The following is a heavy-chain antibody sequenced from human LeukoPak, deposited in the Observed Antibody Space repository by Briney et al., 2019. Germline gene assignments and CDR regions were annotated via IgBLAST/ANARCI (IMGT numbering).Heavy chain of an antibody. CDR1: GYTFTSYY. CDR3: AANYYDSSGYLYDMDV. Sequence: AASVKVSCKASGYTFTSYYMHWVRQAPGQGLEWMGIINPSGGSTSYAQKFQGRVTMTRDTSTSTVYMELSSLRSEDTAVYYCAANYYDSSGYLYDMDVWGQGTTVTVSS. J-gene: IGHJ6*02. D-gene: IGHD3-22*01. CDR2: INPSGGST. V-gene: IGHV1-46*01.